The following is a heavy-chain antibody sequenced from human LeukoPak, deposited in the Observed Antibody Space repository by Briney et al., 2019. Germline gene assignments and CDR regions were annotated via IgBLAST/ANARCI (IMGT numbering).Heavy chain of an antibody. D-gene: IGHD4-11*01. CDR2: IYPTGST. CDR1: GGSISDAY. V-gene: IGHV4-4*09. CDR3: AKGYFDYSTYYSYYFNL. Sequence: SETQSLTCSVSGGSISDAYWSWIRQSPGRGLEWIGYIYPTGSTNYHPSLKSRVTISVDTSKNHFALNLTSVTAADTAVYYCAKGYFDYSTYYSYYFNLWGQGALVTVSS. J-gene: IGHJ4*02.